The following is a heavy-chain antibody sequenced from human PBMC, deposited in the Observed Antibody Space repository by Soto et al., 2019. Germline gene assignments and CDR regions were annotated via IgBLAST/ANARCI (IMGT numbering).Heavy chain of an antibody. D-gene: IGHD3-3*01. Sequence: QVQLVQSGAEVRNPGSSVKVSCKASGDTIGSFTITWVRQAPGQGLEWMGGIIPVLGSVFYAQKFQGRVTITADDSTSKAYMELTSLRSEDTAVFYCARGAGIFGVVAFDSWGQGTLVTVSS. CDR2: IIPVLGSV. CDR3: ARGAGIFGVVAFDS. V-gene: IGHV1-69*01. J-gene: IGHJ4*02. CDR1: GDTIGSFT.